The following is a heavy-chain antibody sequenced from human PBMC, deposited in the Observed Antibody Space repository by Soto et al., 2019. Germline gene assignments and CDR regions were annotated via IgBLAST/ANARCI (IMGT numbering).Heavy chain of an antibody. CDR3: SAGPR. CDR2: IKSKADGGTA. CDR1: GFPFIEAW. V-gene: IGHV3-15*01. J-gene: IGHJ4*02. Sequence: GGSLRLSCAAFGFPFIEAWMNLVRQAPGKWPEWIGRIKSKADGGTADYAAPLIGRSIISRDDSKSILYLVLSSLTIEDTAVYYCSAGPRWGQGTLVTVSS.